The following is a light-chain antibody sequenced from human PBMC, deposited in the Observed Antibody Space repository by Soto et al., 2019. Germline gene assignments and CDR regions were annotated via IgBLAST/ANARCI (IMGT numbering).Light chain of an antibody. CDR3: QQYHSSPRGT. Sequence: EIVLTQSPGTLSLSPGERATLSCRASQSVRSSYLAWYQQKPGQAPRLLIYGASSRATGIPDRFSGSGSGTDFTLTISRLEPEFFAVYYCQQYHSSPRGTFCQGTNLDIK. CDR2: GAS. CDR1: QSVRSSY. V-gene: IGKV3-20*01. J-gene: IGKJ1*01.